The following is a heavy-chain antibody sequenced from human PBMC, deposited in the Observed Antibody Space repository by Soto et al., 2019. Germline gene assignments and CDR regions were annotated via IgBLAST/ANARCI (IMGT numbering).Heavy chain of an antibody. Sequence: QVTLKESGPVLLRPTEPLTLTCTVSVFSLSDSRLGVGWIRQPPGKALEWVAHIYSDDERSYSPSLRSRLTISKDPSISQVVLTLTNVDPADTATYYCVRIDVTRDWLDYYFEHCGRGTPVTVSP. CDR3: VRIDVTRDWLDYYFEH. J-gene: IGHJ1*01. CDR1: VFSLSDSRLG. V-gene: IGHV2-26*01. D-gene: IGHD3-10*01. CDR2: IYSDDER.